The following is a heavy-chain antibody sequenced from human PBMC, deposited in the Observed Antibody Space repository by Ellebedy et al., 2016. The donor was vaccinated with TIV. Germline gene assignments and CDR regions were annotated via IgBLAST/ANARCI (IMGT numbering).Heavy chain of an antibody. Sequence: SETLSLXXAVSGGSISSSSYYWGWIRQPPGKGLEWIGSIYYSGSTYYNPSLKSRVTISVDTSKNQFSLKLSSVTAADTAVYYCARGGSGWYTYYYYGMDVWGQGTTVTVSS. CDR1: GGSISSSSYY. D-gene: IGHD6-19*01. J-gene: IGHJ6*02. CDR3: ARGGSGWYTYYYYGMDV. V-gene: IGHV4-39*01. CDR2: IYYSGST.